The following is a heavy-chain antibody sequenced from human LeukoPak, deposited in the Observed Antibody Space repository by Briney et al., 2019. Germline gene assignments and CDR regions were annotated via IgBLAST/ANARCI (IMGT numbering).Heavy chain of an antibody. D-gene: IGHD3-10*01. Sequence: GRSLRLSCAASGFTFSSYGMHWVRQAPGKGLEWVAVIWYDGSNKYYADSVKGRFTISRDNSKNTLYLQMNSLRAEDTAVYYCAKDLPGVVRGVTLGYWGQGTLVTVSS. J-gene: IGHJ4*02. CDR1: GFTFSSYG. V-gene: IGHV3-33*06. CDR3: AKDLPGVVRGVTLGY. CDR2: IWYDGSNK.